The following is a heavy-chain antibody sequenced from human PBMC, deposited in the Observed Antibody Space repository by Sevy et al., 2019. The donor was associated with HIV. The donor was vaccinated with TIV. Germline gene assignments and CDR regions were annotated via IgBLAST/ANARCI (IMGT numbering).Heavy chain of an antibody. CDR3: ARATPGVTSTSGAFDP. CDR1: GGSISSGTYY. D-gene: IGHD7-27*01. Sequence: SETLSLTCTVSGGSISSGTYYWNWIRQPAGKGLEWIGRIYTSGSSDYSPSLKSRVTMSIDTSKNQFSLKLCSLTAADTAVYYCARATPGVTSTSGAFDPWGQGTLVTVSS. V-gene: IGHV4-61*02. CDR2: IYTSGSS. J-gene: IGHJ5*02.